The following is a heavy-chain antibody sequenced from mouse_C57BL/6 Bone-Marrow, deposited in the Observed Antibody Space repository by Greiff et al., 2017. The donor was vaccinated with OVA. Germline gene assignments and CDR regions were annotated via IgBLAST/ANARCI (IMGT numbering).Heavy chain of an antibody. V-gene: IGHV1-19*01. D-gene: IGHD2-3*01. J-gene: IGHJ1*03. CDR3: ARRDDYWYFDV. CDR1: GYTFTDYY. Sequence: EVQLQQSGPVLVKPGASVKMSCKASGYTFTDYYMNWVKQSHGKSLEWIGVINPYNGGTSYNQKFKGKATLTVDKSSSTAYMELNSLTSEDSAVYYCARRDDYWYFDVWGTGTTVTVSS. CDR2: INPYNGGT.